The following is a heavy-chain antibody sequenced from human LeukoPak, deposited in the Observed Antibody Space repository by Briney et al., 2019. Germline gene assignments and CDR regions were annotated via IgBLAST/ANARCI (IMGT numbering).Heavy chain of an antibody. CDR1: GVSISSGGYY. D-gene: IGHD7-27*01. CDR3: ARFSPRAMGNYLDF. Sequence: SETPSLTGTVSGVSISSGGYYWSWIRQHPGKGLEWIGYINYSGSTYYNLSLKSRVSISVDTSKNQFSLKLRSVTAADTAVYYCARFSPRAMGNYLDFWGQGTLVTVSS. V-gene: IGHV4-31*02. J-gene: IGHJ4*02. CDR2: INYSGST.